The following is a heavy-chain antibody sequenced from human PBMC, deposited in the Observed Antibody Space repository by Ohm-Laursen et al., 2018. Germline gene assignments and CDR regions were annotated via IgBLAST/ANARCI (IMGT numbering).Heavy chain of an antibody. Sequence: SLRLSCTASGFTFTTYGMAWVRQAPGKGLEWVSDISPIGATYYADSVKGRFTISRDNSKNTLNLQMDRLRAEDTALYYYANCLDWKFDYWGQGTLVTVSS. V-gene: IGHV3-23*01. CDR1: GFTFTTYG. CDR3: ANCLDWKFDY. CDR2: ISPIGAT. J-gene: IGHJ4*02. D-gene: IGHD3/OR15-3a*01.